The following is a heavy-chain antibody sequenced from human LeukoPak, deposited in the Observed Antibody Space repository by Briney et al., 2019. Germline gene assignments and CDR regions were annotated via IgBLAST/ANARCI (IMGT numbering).Heavy chain of an antibody. D-gene: IGHD2-21*02. V-gene: IGHV4-61*01. CDR1: GGSISSGSYY. J-gene: IGHJ5*02. Sequence: SQTLSLTCTVSGGSISSGSYYWSWIRQPPGKGLEWIGYIYYSGSTNYNPSLKSRVTISVDTSKNQFSLKLSSVTAADTAVYYCARDTRLIGGDYLGPWGQGTLVTVSS. CDR3: ARDTRLIGGDYLGP. CDR2: IYYSGST.